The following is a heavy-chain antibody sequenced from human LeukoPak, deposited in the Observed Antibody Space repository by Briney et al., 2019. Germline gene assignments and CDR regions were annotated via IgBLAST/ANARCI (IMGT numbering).Heavy chain of an antibody. CDR2: ISSSGSTI. V-gene: IGHV3-48*03. CDR3: ARRGYSYGPGDYFDY. Sequence: GFLRLSCLDSGFTFSNYGMHLVCPGPRPGLFLVSYISSSGSTIYYADSVKGRFTISRDNAKNSLYLQMNSLGAEDTAVYYCARRGYSYGPGDYFDYWGQGTLVTVSS. CDR1: GFTFSNYG. D-gene: IGHD5-18*01. J-gene: IGHJ4*02.